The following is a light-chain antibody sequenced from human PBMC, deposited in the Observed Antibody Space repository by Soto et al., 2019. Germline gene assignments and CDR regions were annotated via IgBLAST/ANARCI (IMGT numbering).Light chain of an antibody. J-gene: IGKJ1*01. Sequence: DIQMTQSPSTLSASVGDIVTITCRASQSISSWLAWYQQKPGKAPNLLIYDASNLESGVPSRFSGSGSGTEFTLTISSLQPDDFATYYCQQYSSYQWTFGQGTTVDIK. CDR1: QSISSW. CDR2: DAS. CDR3: QQYSSYQWT. V-gene: IGKV1-5*01.